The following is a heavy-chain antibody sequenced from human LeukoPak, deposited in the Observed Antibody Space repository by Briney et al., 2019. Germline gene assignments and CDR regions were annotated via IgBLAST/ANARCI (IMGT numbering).Heavy chain of an antibody. J-gene: IGHJ5*02. CDR3: ARGDVTVFGGFDP. D-gene: IGHD3-3*01. Sequence: GGSLRLSCVASGFIFSSYWMHWVRQTPGKGLVWVSRISGDGSSTINADSVKGRFTISRDNAKNTLYLQMNSLRAEDTAVYYCARGDVTVFGGFDPWGQGTLVTVSS. CDR1: GFIFSSYW. V-gene: IGHV3-74*01. CDR2: ISGDGSST.